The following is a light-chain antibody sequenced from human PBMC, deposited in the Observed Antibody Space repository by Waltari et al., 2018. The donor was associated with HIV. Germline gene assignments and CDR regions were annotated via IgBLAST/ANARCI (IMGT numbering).Light chain of an antibody. J-gene: IGLJ2*01. CDR1: SSDVGRYNF. V-gene: IGLV2-14*01. Sequence: QSALAQPAPVSGSPGQSITISCTGTSSDVGRYNFVSWYQQHPGKAPKLMIYEVRNRPPGVSYRFSGSKSRNTASLTISGLQAEDDADYYCSSYTNTTTLVLFGGGTKLTVL. CDR2: EVR. CDR3: SSYTNTTTLVL.